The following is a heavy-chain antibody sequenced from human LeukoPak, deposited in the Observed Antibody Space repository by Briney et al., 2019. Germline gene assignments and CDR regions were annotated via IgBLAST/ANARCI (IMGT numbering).Heavy chain of an antibody. D-gene: IGHD1-1*01. J-gene: IGHJ6*02. Sequence: GASVKVSCKASGYTFTSYDINWVRQATGQGLEWMGWMNPNSGNTGYAQKFQGRVTMTRNTSISTAYMELSSLRSKDTAVYYCARVGSWTYYYYGMDVWGQGTTVTVSS. V-gene: IGHV1-8*01. CDR2: MNPNSGNT. CDR1: GYTFTSYD. CDR3: ARVGSWTYYYYGMDV.